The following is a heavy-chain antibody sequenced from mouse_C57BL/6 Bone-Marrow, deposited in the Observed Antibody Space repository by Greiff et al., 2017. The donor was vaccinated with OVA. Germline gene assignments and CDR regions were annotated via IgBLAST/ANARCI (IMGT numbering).Heavy chain of an antibody. CDR1: GFTFSDYG. CDR3: ARPTGTKDWYFDV. V-gene: IGHV5-15*01. J-gene: IGHJ1*03. Sequence: EVQLVESGGGLVQPGGSLKLSCAASGFTFSDYGMAWVRQAPRKGPEWVAFISNLAYSIYYADTVTGRFTISRENAKNTLYLEMSSLRSEDTAMYYCARPTGTKDWYFDVWGTGTTVTVSS. CDR2: ISNLAYSI. D-gene: IGHD4-1*02.